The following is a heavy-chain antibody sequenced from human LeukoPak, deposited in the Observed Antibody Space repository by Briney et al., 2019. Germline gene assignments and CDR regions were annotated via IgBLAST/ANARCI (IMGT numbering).Heavy chain of an antibody. Sequence: QTGGSLRLSCAASEVTFSSYAMQWVRQAPGKGLEWVSGISASGGSTWYADSVKGRFTISRDNSKNTLYLQMNSLRAEDTAVYYCAKYVSAKGPPYALDVWGQGTTVTVSS. CDR1: EVTFSSYA. V-gene: IGHV3-23*01. CDR2: ISASGGST. CDR3: AKYVSAKGPPYALDV. J-gene: IGHJ6*02. D-gene: IGHD2/OR15-2a*01.